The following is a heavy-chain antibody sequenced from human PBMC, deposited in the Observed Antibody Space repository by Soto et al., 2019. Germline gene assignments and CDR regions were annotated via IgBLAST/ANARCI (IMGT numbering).Heavy chain of an antibody. D-gene: IGHD2-15*01. CDR1: GGTFSSYA. CDR3: ASPTKYCSGGSCYYYYGMDV. V-gene: IGHV1-69*12. CDR2: IIPIFGTA. J-gene: IGHJ6*02. Sequence: QVQLVQSGAEVKKPGSSVKVSCKASGGTFSSYAISWVRQAPGQGLEWMGGIIPIFGTANYAQKFQGRVTLTADESTSTAYMGLSSLRSDDTAVYYCASPTKYCSGGSCYYYYGMDVWGQGTTVTVSS.